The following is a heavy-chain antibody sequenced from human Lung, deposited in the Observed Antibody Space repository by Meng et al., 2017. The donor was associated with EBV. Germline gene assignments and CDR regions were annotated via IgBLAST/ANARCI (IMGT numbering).Heavy chain of an antibody. J-gene: IGHJ4*02. Sequence: QVRLTEPGPGLVQPSQTLSLTCTVSGGSVISGGYYWSWIRQQPGKGLEWIGYIYYTGSSFYNPSLKSRVTISVDTSKNQFSLNLSSVTAADTAVYYCANAGRFGESLGDYWGQGTLVTVSS. V-gene: IGHV4-31*04. CDR2: IYYTGSS. D-gene: IGHD3-10*01. CDR3: ANAGRFGESLGDY. CDR1: GGSVISGGYY.